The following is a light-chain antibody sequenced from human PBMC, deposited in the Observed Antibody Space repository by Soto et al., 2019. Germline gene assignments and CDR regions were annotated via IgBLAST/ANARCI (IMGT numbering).Light chain of an antibody. CDR2: KAS. J-gene: IGKJ1*01. Sequence: DIQMTQSPSTVSASIGGRVIITCRASQSISSWLAWYQQKPGKAPKLLIYKASSLQSGVPARFGGRGSGTQIPLTISNLQPEDFASYYCQQNSRSSTFGQGTMGEMK. V-gene: IGKV1-5*03. CDR3: QQNSRSST. CDR1: QSISSW.